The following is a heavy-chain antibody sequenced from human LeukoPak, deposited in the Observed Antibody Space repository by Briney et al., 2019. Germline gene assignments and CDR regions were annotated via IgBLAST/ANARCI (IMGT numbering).Heavy chain of an antibody. CDR1: GGSFSGYY. V-gene: IGHV4-34*01. Sequence: SETLSLTCAVYGGSFSGYYWSWIRQPPGKGLEWIGEINHSGSTNYNPSLKSRVTISVDTSKNQFSLKLSSVTAADTAVYYCVSTGYSSGFIDYWGQGTLVTVSS. D-gene: IGHD6-19*01. J-gene: IGHJ4*02. CDR2: INHSGST. CDR3: VSTGYSSGFIDY.